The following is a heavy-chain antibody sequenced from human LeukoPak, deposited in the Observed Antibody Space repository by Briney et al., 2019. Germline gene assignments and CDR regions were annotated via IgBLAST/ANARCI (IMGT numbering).Heavy chain of an antibody. CDR1: GFTFSSYG. CDR2: IYYSGST. Sequence: GSLRLSCAASGFTFSSYGMSWVRQPPGKGLEWIGSIYYSGSTYYSPSLKSRLTISVDTSKNQFSLKLSSVTAADTAMYYCARPLGGSGSYYKGPFDYWGQGILVTVSS. V-gene: IGHV4-39*01. CDR3: ARPLGGSGSYYKGPFDY. D-gene: IGHD3-10*01. J-gene: IGHJ4*02.